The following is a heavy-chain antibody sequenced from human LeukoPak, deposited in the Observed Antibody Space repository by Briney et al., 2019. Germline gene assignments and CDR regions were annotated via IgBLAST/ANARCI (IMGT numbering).Heavy chain of an antibody. V-gene: IGHV3-30*18. CDR1: GFTFSTYG. CDR3: AKVRGNVGSSYFPDY. Sequence: PGGSLRLSCAVSGFTFSTYGMHWVRQAPGKGLEWVAVILYDGSNRQYADSVKGRFTISRDNSKNTLYLQMNSLGVEDTAVYYCAKVRGNVGSSYFPDYWGQGTLVTVTS. D-gene: IGHD3-22*01. J-gene: IGHJ4*02. CDR2: ILYDGSNR.